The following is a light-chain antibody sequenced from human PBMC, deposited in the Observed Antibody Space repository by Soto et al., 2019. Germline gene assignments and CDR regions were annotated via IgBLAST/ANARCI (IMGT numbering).Light chain of an antibody. CDR3: QHSYSPLFT. Sequence: IPMTQFPSSLSASVGDRVTITCRAGQTVIRYLNWYQQKPGRAPNLLIYAVSNLQSGVPSRFSGSESGTEFTLTISDLQPEDFSTYYSQHSYSPLFTFGPGTKVEIK. J-gene: IGKJ3*01. CDR2: AVS. CDR1: QTVIRY. V-gene: IGKV1-39*01.